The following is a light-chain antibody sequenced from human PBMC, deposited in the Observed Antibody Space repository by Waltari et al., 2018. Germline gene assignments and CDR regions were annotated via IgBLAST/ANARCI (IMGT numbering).Light chain of an antibody. Sequence: IQMTQYPSSLSASIGDRVTNTCQASQDISNNLAWYQQKPGKVPRLLIYKASTLQSGVPSRFSGSGSGTDFTLTISSLQPEDFATYYCQHGFGTPWTFGQGTQVEF. CDR2: KAS. V-gene: IGKV1-6*01. J-gene: IGKJ1*01. CDR3: QHGFGTPWT. CDR1: QDISNN.